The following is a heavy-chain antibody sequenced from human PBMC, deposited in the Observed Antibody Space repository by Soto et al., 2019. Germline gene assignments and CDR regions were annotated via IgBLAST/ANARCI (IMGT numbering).Heavy chain of an antibody. V-gene: IGHV3-30*18. CDR3: AKDQVAGVVAATPVYYYYYGMDV. D-gene: IGHD2-15*01. CDR1: GFTFSSYG. J-gene: IGHJ6*02. Sequence: GGSLRLSCAASGFTFSSYGMHWVRQAPGKGLEWVAVISYDGSNKYYADSVKGRFTISRDNSKNTLYLQMNSLRAEDTAVYYCAKDQVAGVVAATPVYYYYYGMDVWGQGTTVTVSS. CDR2: ISYDGSNK.